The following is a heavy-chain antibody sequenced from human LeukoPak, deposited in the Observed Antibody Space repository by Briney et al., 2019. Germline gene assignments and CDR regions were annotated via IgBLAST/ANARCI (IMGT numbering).Heavy chain of an antibody. V-gene: IGHV4-30-4*01. CDR2: IYYSGST. CDR1: GGSISSGDYY. CDR3: ARDFIAAVGRWFDP. J-gene: IGHJ5*02. D-gene: IGHD6-13*01. Sequence: SETLSLTCTVSGGSISSGDYYWSWIRQPRGKGLEWIGYIYYSGSTYYNPSLKSRVTISVDTSKSQFSLKLSSVTAADTAVYYCARDFIAAVGRWFDPWGQGTLVTVSS.